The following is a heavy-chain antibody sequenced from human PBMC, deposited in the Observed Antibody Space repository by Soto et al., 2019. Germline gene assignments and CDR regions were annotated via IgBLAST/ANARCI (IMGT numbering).Heavy chain of an antibody. CDR3: ARGSYYYGSSGRYGMDV. CDR2: IYYSGST. J-gene: IGHJ6*02. D-gene: IGHD3-10*01. Sequence: QVQLQESGPGLVKPSQTLSLTCTVSGGSISSGGYYWSWIRQHPGKGLEWIGYIYYSGSTYYNPSLKSRVTLSVDTSKNPFSLKLSSVTAADTAVYYCARGSYYYGSSGRYGMDVWGQGTTVTVSS. CDR1: GGSISSGGYY. V-gene: IGHV4-31*03.